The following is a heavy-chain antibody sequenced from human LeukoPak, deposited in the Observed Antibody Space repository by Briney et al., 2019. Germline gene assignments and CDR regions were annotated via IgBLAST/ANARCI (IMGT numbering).Heavy chain of an antibody. CDR2: TRNKANSYTT. D-gene: IGHD4-23*01. CDR1: GFTFSDHY. Sequence: GGSLRRSCAASGFTFSDHYMDWVRQAPGKGLEWVGRTRNKANSYTTEYAASVKGRFTISRDDSKNPLYLQMNSLKTEDTAVYYCARGDYGGNSEAEGCLDYWGQGTLVTVSS. J-gene: IGHJ4*02. V-gene: IGHV3-72*01. CDR3: ARGDYGGNSEAEGCLDY.